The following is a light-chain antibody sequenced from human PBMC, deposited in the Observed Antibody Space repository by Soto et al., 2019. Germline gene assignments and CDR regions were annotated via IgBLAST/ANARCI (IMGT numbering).Light chain of an antibody. J-gene: IGLJ2*01. CDR1: SSDVGGYND. CDR3: SSYTTGSTLGVL. CDR2: EVT. Sequence: QSALAQPASVSESPGQTITISCAGTSSDVGGYNDVSWYQQHAGKARKRMIYEVTDRPSGVSNCFSGSKPDNTASLNISGLEADAEADYYWSSYTTGSTLGVLLGGGPNVTVL. V-gene: IGLV2-14*01.